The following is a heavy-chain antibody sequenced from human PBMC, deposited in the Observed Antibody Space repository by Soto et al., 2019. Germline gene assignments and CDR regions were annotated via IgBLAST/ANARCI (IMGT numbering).Heavy chain of an antibody. CDR1: GCSISGDS. CDR2: IYPSGST. J-gene: IGHJ4*02. D-gene: IGHD5-12*01. CDR3: VRGRSYSVYDF. Sequence: SEPLSRTCTVSGCSISGDSWIWIRQPAGKGLEWIGHIYPSGSTSYNPSLRSRVTMSLDTSSNQIFLNLTSVTAADTAVFYCVRGRSYSVYDFWGPGTLVTVSS. V-gene: IGHV4-4*07.